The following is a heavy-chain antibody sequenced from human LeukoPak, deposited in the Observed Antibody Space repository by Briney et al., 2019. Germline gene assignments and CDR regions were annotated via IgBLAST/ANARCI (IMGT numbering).Heavy chain of an antibody. CDR2: IYYSGST. CDR1: GGSISSSSYY. J-gene: IGHJ4*02. V-gene: IGHV4-39*01. D-gene: IGHD2-21*01. Sequence: SETLSLTCTVSGGSISSSSYYWGWIRQPPGKGLEWIGSIYYSGSTYYNPSLKSRVTISVDTSKNQLSLKLSSVTAADTAVYYCARTEETYCGGDCYPTALGYWGQGTLVTVSS. CDR3: ARTEETYCGGDCYPTALGY.